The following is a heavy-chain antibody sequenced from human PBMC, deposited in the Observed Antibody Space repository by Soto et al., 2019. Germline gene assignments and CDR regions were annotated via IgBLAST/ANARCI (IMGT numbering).Heavy chain of an antibody. CDR2: IYTDDST. V-gene: IGHV3-53*01. J-gene: IGHJ4*02. Sequence: EVQLVESGGDLIQPGGSLRLSCAASGFTVSSNYMSWVRQAPGKGPEWVSVIYTDDSTYYADSVKGRFTISRDNSKNTLYLQMNSLRAEDTAVYYCATGHTYASAPRNWGQGTLVTVSS. CDR3: ATGHTYASAPRN. D-gene: IGHD5-18*01. CDR1: GFTVSSNY.